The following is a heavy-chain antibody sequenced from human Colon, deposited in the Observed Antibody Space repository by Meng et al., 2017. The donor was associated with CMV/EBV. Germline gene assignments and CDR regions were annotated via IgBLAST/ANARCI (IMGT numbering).Heavy chain of an antibody. CDR1: GGSFSGYY. Sequence: ETLSLTCAVYGGSFSGYYWSWVRQAPGKGLEWVSILYTDGPTTNYADSVKGRFIISRDNSKNTVYLQMNSLRAEDSAVYYCAKGPWGIVSHWGQGTLVTVSS. D-gene: IGHD2-15*01. J-gene: IGHJ4*02. V-gene: IGHV3-23*03. CDR3: AKGPWGIVSH. CDR2: LYTDGPTT.